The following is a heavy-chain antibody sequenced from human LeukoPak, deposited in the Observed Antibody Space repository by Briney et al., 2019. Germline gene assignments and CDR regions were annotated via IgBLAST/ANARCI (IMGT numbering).Heavy chain of an antibody. CDR3: AREYYYDSSGYYSV. V-gene: IGHV4-31*03. CDR1: GGSISSGGYY. J-gene: IGHJ4*02. D-gene: IGHD3-22*01. Sequence: PSETLSLTCTVSGGSISSGGYYWSWIRQHPGKGLEWIGYIYYSGSTYYNPSLKSRVTISVDTSKNQFSLKLSSVTAADTAVYYCAREYYYDSSGYYSVWGQGTLVTVS. CDR2: IYYSGST.